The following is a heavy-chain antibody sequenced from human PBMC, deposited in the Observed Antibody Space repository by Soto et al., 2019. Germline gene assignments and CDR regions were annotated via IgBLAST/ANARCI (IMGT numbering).Heavy chain of an antibody. D-gene: IGHD6-19*01. Sequence: PSETLSLTCTVSGGSISSGGYYWSWIRQHPGKGLEWIGYIYYSGSTYYNPSLKSTLYLQMNSLRREDTAVYYCVRTTAVAGTPEFDSWGQGTLVTVSS. V-gene: IGHV4-31*01. CDR2: IYYSGST. CDR3: FDS. J-gene: IGHJ4*02. CDR1: GGSISSGGYY.